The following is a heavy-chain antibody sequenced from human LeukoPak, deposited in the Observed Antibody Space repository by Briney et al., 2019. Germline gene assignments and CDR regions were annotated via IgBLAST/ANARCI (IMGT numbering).Heavy chain of an antibody. CDR1: GFTFSVYG. D-gene: IGHD6-13*01. CDR2: IYSGGRT. V-gene: IGHV3-66*01. Sequence: GGSLRLSCAASGFTFSVYGMSWVRQAPGKGLEWVSVIYSGGRTYYADSVKGRFIISRDNSKNTLYLQMNSLSAEDTAVYYCARAGPSSSWHQFDYWGQGALVTVSS. CDR3: ARAGPSSSWHQFDY. J-gene: IGHJ4*02.